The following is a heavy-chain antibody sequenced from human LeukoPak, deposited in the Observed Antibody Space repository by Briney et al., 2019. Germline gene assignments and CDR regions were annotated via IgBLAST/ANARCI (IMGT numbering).Heavy chain of an antibody. CDR1: GYTFTGYY. CDR2: ISAYNGNT. D-gene: IGHD2-2*01. J-gene: IGHJ3*02. CDR3: ARVQDIVVVPAAPHDAFDI. Sequence: ASVKVSCKASGYTFTGYYMHWVRQAPGQGLEWMGWISAYNGNTNYAQKLQGRVTMTTDTSTSTAYMELRSLRSDDTAVYYCARVQDIVVVPAAPHDAFDIWGQGTMVTVSS. V-gene: IGHV1-18*04.